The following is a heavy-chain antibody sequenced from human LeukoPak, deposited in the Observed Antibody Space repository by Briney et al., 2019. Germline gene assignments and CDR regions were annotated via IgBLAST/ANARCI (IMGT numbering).Heavy chain of an antibody. CDR1: GGSISSSSYY. V-gene: IGHV4-39*07. CDR3: ARTRHNWFDP. J-gene: IGHJ5*02. Sequence: SETLSLTCTVSGGSISSSSYYWGWIRQPPGKGLEWIGSIYYSGSTYYNPSLKSRVTISVDTSKNQFSLKLSSVTAADTAVYYCARTRHNWFDPWGQGTLVTVSS. CDR2: IYYSGST.